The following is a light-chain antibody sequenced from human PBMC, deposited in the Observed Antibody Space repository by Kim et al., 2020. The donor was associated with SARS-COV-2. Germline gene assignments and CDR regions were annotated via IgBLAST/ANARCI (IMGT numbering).Light chain of an antibody. CDR2: RIN. CDR1: SNNVGDQG. V-gene: IGLV10-54*04. J-gene: IGLJ3*02. CDR3: SAWDSSLDAWV. Sequence: QTATLTCPGNSNNVGDQGAAWLQLHQGHPPKLLSDRINLRPSGISARFSASRSGNTASLTITGLQAEDEADYYCSAWDSSLDAWVFGGGTQLTVL.